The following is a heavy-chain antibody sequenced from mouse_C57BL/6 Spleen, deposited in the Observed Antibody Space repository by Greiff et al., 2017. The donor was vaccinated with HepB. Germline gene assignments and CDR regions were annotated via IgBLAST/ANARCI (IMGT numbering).Heavy chain of an antibody. CDR1: GYTFTSYW. Sequence: QVHVKQPGAELVRPGSSVKLSCKASGYTFTSYWMDWVKQRPGQGLEWIGNIYPSDSETHYNQKFKDKATLTVDKSSSTAYMQLSSLTSEDSAVYYCARKPYYAMDYWGQGTSVTVSS. J-gene: IGHJ4*01. CDR3: ARKPYYAMDY. V-gene: IGHV1-61*01. CDR2: IYPSDSET.